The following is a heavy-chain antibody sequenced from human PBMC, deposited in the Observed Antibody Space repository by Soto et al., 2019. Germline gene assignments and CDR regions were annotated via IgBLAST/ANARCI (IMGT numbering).Heavy chain of an antibody. CDR3: ARTDRDFYGLDV. CDR2: ISAAGDP. Sequence: EVQLVESGGGLVQPGGSLRLSCEASGFTFSNYDMHWVRQGTGKGLEWVSGISAAGDPDYADSVEGRFTISRENAQNSFFVQMNSLRVGDTAVYYCARTDRDFYGLDVWGQGTTVIVSS. CDR1: GFTFSNYD. J-gene: IGHJ6*02. V-gene: IGHV3-13*05.